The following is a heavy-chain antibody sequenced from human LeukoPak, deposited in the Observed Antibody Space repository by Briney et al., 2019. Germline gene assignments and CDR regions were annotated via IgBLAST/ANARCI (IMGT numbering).Heavy chain of an antibody. J-gene: IGHJ4*02. Sequence: KTGGSLRLSCRASGFLFSDAWMSWFRQAPGKGLEWVGRIKSRTDRGTTDYAASVQGRFTISRDDSKDTLYLQMNGLKTEDTAVYYCSTDRRFLEWHFNWGVFNYWGQGSLVTVSS. CDR2: IKSRTDRGTT. CDR1: GFLFSDAW. D-gene: IGHD3-3*01. V-gene: IGHV3-15*01. CDR3: STDRRFLEWHFNWGVFNY.